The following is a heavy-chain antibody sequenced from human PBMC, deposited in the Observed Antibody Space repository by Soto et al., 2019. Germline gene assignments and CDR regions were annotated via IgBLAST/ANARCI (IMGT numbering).Heavy chain of an antibody. CDR1: GGSISSSSYY. Sequence: SETLSLTCTVSGGSISSSSYYWGWIRQPPGKGLEWVGSIYYSGSTYYNPSLKSRVTISVDTSKNQFSLKLSSVTAADTAVYYCARIYYDSVFDYWGQGTLVTVSS. V-gene: IGHV4-39*01. CDR2: IYYSGST. D-gene: IGHD3-22*01. CDR3: ARIYYDSVFDY. J-gene: IGHJ4*02.